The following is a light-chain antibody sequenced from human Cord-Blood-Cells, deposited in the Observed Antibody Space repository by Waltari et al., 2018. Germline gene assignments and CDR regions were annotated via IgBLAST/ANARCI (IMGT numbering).Light chain of an antibody. V-gene: IGKV1-39*01. CDR3: QQSYSTPPG. CDR2: AAS. CDR1: QSISSY. J-gene: IGKJ2*03. Sequence: DIQMTQSPSSLSASVGDRVTITCRASQSISSYLNWYQQKPGKAPKLLIYAASSLQSGVPSRFSGSGSATDFTLTISSLQPEDFATYYCQQSYSTPPGFGQGTKLEIK.